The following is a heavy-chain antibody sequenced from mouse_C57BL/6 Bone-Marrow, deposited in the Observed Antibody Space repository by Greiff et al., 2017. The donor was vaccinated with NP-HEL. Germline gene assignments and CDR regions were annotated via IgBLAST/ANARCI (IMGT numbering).Heavy chain of an antibody. J-gene: IGHJ4*01. V-gene: IGHV1-80*01. CDR1: GYAFSSYW. D-gene: IGHD1-1*01. CDR2: IYPGDGDT. Sequence: QVHVKQSGAELVKPGASVKISCKASGYAFSSYWMNWVKERPGKGLEWIGQIYPGDGDTKYNGKFKGKATLTADKSSSTAYMQVSSLTSEDSAVYFCARGYYGSSRCGYAMDYWGQGTSVTVSS. CDR3: ARGYYGSSRCGYAMDY.